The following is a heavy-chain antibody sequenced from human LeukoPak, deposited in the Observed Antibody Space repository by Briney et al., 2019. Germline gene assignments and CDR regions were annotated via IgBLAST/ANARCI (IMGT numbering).Heavy chain of an antibody. CDR3: ARRYAAAGNWFDP. CDR2: ITSSSYI. V-gene: IGHV3-21*01. J-gene: IGHJ5*02. CDR1: GFTFSSYS. Sequence: PGGSLRLSCAASGFTFSSYSMNWVRQAPGKGLEWVSSITSSSYIYYADSVKGRFTISRDNAKNSLYLQMNSLRAEDTAVYYCARRYAAAGNWFDPWGQGTLVTVSS. D-gene: IGHD6-13*01.